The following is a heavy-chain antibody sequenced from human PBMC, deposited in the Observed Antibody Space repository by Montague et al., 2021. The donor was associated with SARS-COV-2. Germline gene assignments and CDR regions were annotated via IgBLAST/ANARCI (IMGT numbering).Heavy chain of an antibody. V-gene: IGHV4-4*02. J-gene: IGHJ4*02. D-gene: IGHD1-26*01. CDR1: GVSITSTNW. CDR3: AGRVLTVPADY. Sequence: LSLTCAVSGVSITSTNWWSLVRQPPGKGLEWIGEISYGGIATXNPSLKSRATISMDRSRNLFSLKLSSVTAADTAIYYCAGRVLTVPADYWGQGTLVTVS. CDR2: ISYGGIA.